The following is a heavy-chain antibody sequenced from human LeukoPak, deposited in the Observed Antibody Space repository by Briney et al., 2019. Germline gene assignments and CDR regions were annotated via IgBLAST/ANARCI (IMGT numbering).Heavy chain of an antibody. J-gene: IGHJ5*02. CDR2: IYYSGST. CDR3: ARGGYFNWFDP. Sequence: SETLSLTCKVSGGSISSYYWSWIRQPPGKGLEWIGYIYYSGSTNYNPSLKSRVTISVDTSKNQFSLKLSSVTAADTAVYYCARGGYFNWFDPWGQGTLVTVSS. CDR1: GGSISSYY. D-gene: IGHD1-26*01. V-gene: IGHV4-59*01.